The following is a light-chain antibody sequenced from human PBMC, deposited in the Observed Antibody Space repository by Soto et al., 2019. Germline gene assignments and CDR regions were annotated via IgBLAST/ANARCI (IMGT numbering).Light chain of an antibody. V-gene: IGKV3-20*01. Sequence: EIVLTQSPGTLSLSPGEGATLSCRASQSVSTNFFAWYQQKPGQAPRLLIYGASTRDTGITDRFRGSGSGKDFTLTISRRAAEDCSIYYCQQYGRTLWTFGQRTKVEIK. CDR3: QQYGRTLWT. CDR1: QSVSTNF. CDR2: GAS. J-gene: IGKJ1*01.